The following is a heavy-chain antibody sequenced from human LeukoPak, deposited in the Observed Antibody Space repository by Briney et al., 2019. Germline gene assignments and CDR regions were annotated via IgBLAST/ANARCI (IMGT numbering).Heavy chain of an antibody. CDR3: AKDGRGVVTNWFDP. CDR2: ISGSGGST. J-gene: IGHJ5*02. CDR1: GFTFSSYA. D-gene: IGHD3-3*01. Sequence: PGGSLRLSCAASGFTFSSYAMSWVRQAPGKGLGWVSAISGSGGSTYYADSVKGRFTISRDNSKNTLYLQMNCLRAEDTAVYYCAKDGRGVVTNWFDPWGQGTLVTVSS. V-gene: IGHV3-23*01.